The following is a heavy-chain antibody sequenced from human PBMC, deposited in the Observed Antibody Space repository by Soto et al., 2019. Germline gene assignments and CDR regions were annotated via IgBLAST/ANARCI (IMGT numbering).Heavy chain of an antibody. V-gene: IGHV3-23*01. CDR3: ARLYCSGGACYYFDY. CDR1: GFTFSSYA. Sequence: GGSLRLSCAASGFTFSSYALTWVRQAPGKGLEWVSAISGSGGSTYYADSVKGRFPISRDNSKNTLYLQMNSLRAEDTAVYYCARLYCSGGACYYFDYWGQGTLVTVSS. CDR2: ISGSGGST. D-gene: IGHD2-15*01. J-gene: IGHJ4*02.